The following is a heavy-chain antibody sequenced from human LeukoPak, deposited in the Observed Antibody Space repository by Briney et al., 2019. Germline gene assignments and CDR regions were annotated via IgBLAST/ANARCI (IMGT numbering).Heavy chain of an antibody. J-gene: IGHJ5*02. V-gene: IGHV1-2*04. CDR3: ARDSGGSSGYYPTRGWFDP. D-gene: IGHD3-22*01. Sequence: ASVKVSCKASGYTFTGYYMHWVRQAPGQGLEWMGWINPNSGGTNYAQKFQGWVTMTRDTSISTAYMELSRLRSDDTAVYYCARDSGGSSGYYPTRGWFDPWGQGTLVTVSS. CDR2: INPNSGGT. CDR1: GYTFTGYY.